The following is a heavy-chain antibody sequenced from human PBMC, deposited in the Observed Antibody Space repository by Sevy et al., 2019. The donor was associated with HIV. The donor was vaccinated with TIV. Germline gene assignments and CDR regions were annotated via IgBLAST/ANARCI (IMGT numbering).Heavy chain of an antibody. CDR1: GFTFSSYG. Sequence: GGSLRLSCAASGFTFSSYGMHWVRQAPGKGLEWVAFIRYDGSNKYYADSVKGRFTISRDNSKNTLYLQMNSLRAEYTAVYYCAKDTPGIAAAGTGTHEGFLGYWGQGTLVTVSS. CDR2: IRYDGSNK. J-gene: IGHJ4*02. CDR3: AKDTPGIAAAGTGTHEGFLGY. V-gene: IGHV3-30*02. D-gene: IGHD6-13*01.